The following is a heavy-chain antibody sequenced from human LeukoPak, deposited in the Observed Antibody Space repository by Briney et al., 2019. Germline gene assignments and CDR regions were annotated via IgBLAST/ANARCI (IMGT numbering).Heavy chain of an antibody. CDR2: IYYSGGT. D-gene: IGHD3-10*01. J-gene: IGHJ4*02. CDR1: GDSISSSSSY. Sequence: SETLSLTCTVSGDSISSSSSYWGWIRQPPGEGLEWIGSIYYSGGTYYNTSLKSRVTISVGTSKNQFSLRLNSVTAADTAVYYCAKDRGFGVFFQYYFDYWGQGTLVTVSS. V-gene: IGHV4-39*02. CDR3: AKDRGFGVFFQYYFDY.